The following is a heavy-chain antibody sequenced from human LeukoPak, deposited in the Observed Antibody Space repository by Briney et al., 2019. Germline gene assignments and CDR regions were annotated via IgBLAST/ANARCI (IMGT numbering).Heavy chain of an antibody. V-gene: IGHV3-15*01. D-gene: IGHD3-22*01. CDR2: IKTKADGGTI. CDR1: GLTFSNAW. J-gene: IGHJ4*02. Sequence: GGSLRLSCATSGLTFSNAWMSWVRQAPGKGLEWVGRIKTKADGGTIDYAAPVKGRFTISRDDSKNMLYLQMKSLKTEDTAVYYCTTGPRIRPSFHDSSGSRHDYWGQGTLVTVSS. CDR3: TTGPRIRPSFHDSSGSRHDY.